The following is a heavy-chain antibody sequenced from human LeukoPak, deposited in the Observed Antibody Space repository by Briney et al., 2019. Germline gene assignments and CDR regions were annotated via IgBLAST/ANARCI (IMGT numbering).Heavy chain of an antibody. CDR1: GFLFRTYG. CDR2: IRYDGNNK. D-gene: IGHD2-2*01. Sequence: PGGSLRLSCAASGFLFRTYGMNWVRQPPGKGLEWVALIRYDGNNKYYADSVKGRFTISRDNAKNSLYLQMNSLRAEDTAVYYCARDSVVVPAALDYWGQGTLVTVSS. J-gene: IGHJ4*02. CDR3: ARDSVVVPAALDY. V-gene: IGHV3-30*02.